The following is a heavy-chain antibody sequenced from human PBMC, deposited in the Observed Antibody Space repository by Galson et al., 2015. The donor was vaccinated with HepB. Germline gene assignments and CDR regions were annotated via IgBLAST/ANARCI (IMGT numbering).Heavy chain of an antibody. CDR3: ARGLTGERYYYGMDV. CDR2: IIPIFGTA. Sequence: QSGAEVKKPGESLKISCTASGGTFSSYAISWVRQAPGQGLEWMGGIIPIFGTANYAQKFQGRVTITADESTSTAYMELSSLRSEDTAVYYCARGLTGERYYYGMDVWGQGTTVTVSS. V-gene: IGHV1-69*01. CDR1: GGTFSSYA. J-gene: IGHJ6*02. D-gene: IGHD7-27*01.